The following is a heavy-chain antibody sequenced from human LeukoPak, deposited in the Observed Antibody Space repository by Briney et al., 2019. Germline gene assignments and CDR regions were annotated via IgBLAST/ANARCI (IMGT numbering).Heavy chain of an antibody. CDR2: ISSSGSTI. CDR3: ASGILTGYYRGDAFDI. Sequence: GGSLRLSCAASGFTFSNYEMNWVRQAPGKGLEWVSYISSSGSTIYYADSVKGRLTISRDNAKNSLYLQMSSLRAEDTAVYYCASGILTGYYRGDAFDIWGQGTMVTVSS. D-gene: IGHD3-9*01. J-gene: IGHJ3*02. V-gene: IGHV3-48*03. CDR1: GFTFSNYE.